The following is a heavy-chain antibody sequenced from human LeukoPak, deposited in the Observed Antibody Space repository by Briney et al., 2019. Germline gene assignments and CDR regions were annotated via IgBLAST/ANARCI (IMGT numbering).Heavy chain of an antibody. J-gene: IGHJ4*02. CDR1: GGTFSSYA. CDR3: ARSLEGRIAAAGTFH. D-gene: IGHD6-13*01. CDR2: IIPIFGTA. Sequence: ASVKVSCKASGGTFSSYAISWVRQAPGQGLEWMGGIIPIFGTANYAQKFQGRVTITADESTSTAYMELSSLRSEDTAVYYCARSLEGRIAAAGTFHWGQGTLVTVSS. V-gene: IGHV1-69*01.